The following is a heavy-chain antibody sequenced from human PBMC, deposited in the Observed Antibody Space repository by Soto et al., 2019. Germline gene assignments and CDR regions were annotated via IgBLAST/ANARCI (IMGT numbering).Heavy chain of an antibody. CDR2: IIPIFGTA. CDR3: ARNLDYYDSSGYSFGRYNWFDP. Sequence: GASVKVSCKASGGTFSSYAISWVRQAPGQGLEWMGGIIPIFGTANYAQKFQGRVTITADESTSTAYMELSSLRSEDTAVYYCARNLDYYDSSGYSFGRYNWFDPWGQGTLDTVSS. V-gene: IGHV1-69*13. D-gene: IGHD3-22*01. J-gene: IGHJ5*02. CDR1: GGTFSSYA.